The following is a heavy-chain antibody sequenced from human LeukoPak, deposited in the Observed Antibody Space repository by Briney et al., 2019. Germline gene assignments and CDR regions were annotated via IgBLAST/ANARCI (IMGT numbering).Heavy chain of an antibody. CDR3: ARDRYQGYSSDSGFDY. D-gene: IGHD6-25*01. J-gene: IGHJ4*02. Sequence: SETLSLTCAVSSDSIFSSNWWSWVRQPPGKGLEWIGSIYYSGSTYYNPSLKSRVTMSVDTSKNQFSLKLSSVTAADTAVYYCARDRYQGYSSDSGFDYWGQGTLVTVSS. CDR2: IYYSGST. CDR1: SDSIFSSNW. V-gene: IGHV4-4*02.